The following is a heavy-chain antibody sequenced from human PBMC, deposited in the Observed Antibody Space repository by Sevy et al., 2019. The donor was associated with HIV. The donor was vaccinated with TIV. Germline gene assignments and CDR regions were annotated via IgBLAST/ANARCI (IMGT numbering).Heavy chain of an antibody. V-gene: IGHV3-49*03. Sequence: GGSLRLSCTTSGFTFEDYAMSWLRQTPGKGLEWVGFIRSKTFGGTTEYAASVKGRFTISRDNSNSIAYLQMNNLKIEDAAVYFCSRLRDTISPYYYFGLDVWGQGTTVTVSS. J-gene: IGHJ6*02. CDR3: SRLRDTISPYYYFGLDV. CDR2: IRSKTFGGTT. CDR1: GFTFEDYA. D-gene: IGHD3-3*01.